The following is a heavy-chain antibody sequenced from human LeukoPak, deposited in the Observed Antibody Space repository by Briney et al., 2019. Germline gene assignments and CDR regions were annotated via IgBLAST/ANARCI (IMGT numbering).Heavy chain of an antibody. CDR3: AREGSNSGQYFDY. CDR1: GYTFTGYY. CDR2: INPNSGGA. V-gene: IGHV1-2*06. Sequence: GASVKVSCKASGYTFTGYYIHWVRQAPGQGLEWMGRINPNSGGANYAQKFQGRVTMTRDTSISTAYMELSGLTSDDTAVYHCAREGSNSGQYFDYWGRGTLVTVSS. J-gene: IGHJ4*02. D-gene: IGHD6-19*01.